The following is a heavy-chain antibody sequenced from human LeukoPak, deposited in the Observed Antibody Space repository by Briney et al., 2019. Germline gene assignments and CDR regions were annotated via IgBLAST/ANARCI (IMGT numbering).Heavy chain of an antibody. CDR1: GVSISSYY. Sequence: SETLSLTCTVSGVSISSYYWSWIRQPPGKGLEWIGHIYYSGSTNYNPSLKSRVTISVDTSKNQFSLKLSSVTAADTAVYYCARSLRDFWSGCSQFDYWGQGTLVTVSS. D-gene: IGHD3-3*01. CDR3: ARSLRDFWSGCSQFDY. CDR2: IYYSGST. J-gene: IGHJ4*02. V-gene: IGHV4-59*01.